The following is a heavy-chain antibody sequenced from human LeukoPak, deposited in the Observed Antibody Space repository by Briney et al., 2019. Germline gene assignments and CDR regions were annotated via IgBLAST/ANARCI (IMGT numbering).Heavy chain of an antibody. CDR1: HYTFDNYP. Sequence: ASVKVSCKASHYTFDNYPISWARQAPGQGLEWMGWISAKNGNTNYAQKVQGRITLTTAIRTNTAYMELRSLGSDDTAVYYCARSDKSVANAFDVWGQGTMVTVSS. D-gene: IGHD6-19*01. V-gene: IGHV1-18*04. CDR2: ISAKNGNT. CDR3: ARSDKSVANAFDV. J-gene: IGHJ3*01.